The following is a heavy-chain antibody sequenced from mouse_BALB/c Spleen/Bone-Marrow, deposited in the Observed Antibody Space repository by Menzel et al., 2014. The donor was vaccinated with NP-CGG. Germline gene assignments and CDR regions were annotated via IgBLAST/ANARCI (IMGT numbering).Heavy chain of an antibody. CDR3: TRLDSSGYGAY. V-gene: IGHV1-15*01. CDR1: GYTFTDYE. D-gene: IGHD3-2*01. Sequence: QVQLQQPGAELVRPGASVTLSCKASGYTFTDYEMHWLKQTPVHGLEWIGAIDPETGGTAYNQKFKGRATLTTDKSSSTAYMELRSLTSEDSAVYYCTRLDSSGYGAYWGQGTPVTVSA. J-gene: IGHJ3*01. CDR2: IDPETGGT.